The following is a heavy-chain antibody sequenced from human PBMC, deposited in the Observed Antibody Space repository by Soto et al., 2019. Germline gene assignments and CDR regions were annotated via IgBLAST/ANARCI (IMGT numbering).Heavy chain of an antibody. CDR3: ARLYGLDAFDI. V-gene: IGHV4-59*01. J-gene: IGHJ3*02. Sequence: QVQLQESGPGLVKPSETLSLTCTVSGGSISSYYWSWIRQPPGKGLEWIGYIYYSGSTNYNPSLTSRVTISVDTSKNQFSLKRSSVTAADTAVYYCARLYGLDAFDIWGQGTMVTVSS. CDR1: GGSISSYY. D-gene: IGHD4-17*01. CDR2: IYYSGST.